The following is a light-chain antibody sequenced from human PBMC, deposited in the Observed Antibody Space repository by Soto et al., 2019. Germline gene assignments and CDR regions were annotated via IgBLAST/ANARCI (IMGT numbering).Light chain of an antibody. CDR1: QSVSSSY. V-gene: IGKV3-20*01. CDR2: GAS. Sequence: LSVSRRARATLSCRASQSVSSSYLAWYQQKPGQAPRLLIYGASSRATDNTDRRTGSGSRACFTLPIRRLQPEDLAVNYREKDGRTPRALGPGTKVDI. J-gene: IGKJ1*01. CDR3: EKDGRTPRA.